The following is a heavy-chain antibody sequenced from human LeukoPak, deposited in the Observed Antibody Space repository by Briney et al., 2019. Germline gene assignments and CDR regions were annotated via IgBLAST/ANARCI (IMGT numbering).Heavy chain of an antibody. CDR1: GYTFTGYY. CDR3: ARDLSSSWYIGPGHYMDV. J-gene: IGHJ6*03. V-gene: IGHV1-46*01. Sequence: GASVKVSCKASGYTFTGYYMHWVRQAPGQGLEWMGIVNPSGGSTSYAQKFQGRVTMTRDMSTSTVYMELSSLRSEDTAVYYCARDLSSSWYIGPGHYMDVWGKGTTVTVSS. D-gene: IGHD6-13*01. CDR2: VNPSGGST.